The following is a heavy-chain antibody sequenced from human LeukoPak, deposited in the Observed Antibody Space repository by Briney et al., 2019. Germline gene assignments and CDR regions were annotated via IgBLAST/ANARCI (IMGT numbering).Heavy chain of an antibody. CDR1: GFSLDEHA. CDR2: IDATGSPI. J-gene: IGHJ6*03. Sequence: GGSLRLSCVISGFSLDEHAMNWVRQSPGKGLQWLSHIDATGSPIYYADSVKGRFTISSDKARNAVYLLMNSLRADDTGLYYCVKERGLRDPHRFYHYYHMDVWGKGTTVTVSS. D-gene: IGHD2/OR15-2a*01. V-gene: IGHV3-48*01. CDR3: VKERGLRDPHRFYHYYHMDV.